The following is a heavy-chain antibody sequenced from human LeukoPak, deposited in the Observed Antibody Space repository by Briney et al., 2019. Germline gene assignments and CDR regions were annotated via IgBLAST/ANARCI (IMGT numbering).Heavy chain of an antibody. J-gene: IGHJ5*02. V-gene: IGHV4-34*01. CDR1: GGSFSGYY. D-gene: IGHD3-10*01. CDR3: ARNKYYYGSGNYGVPNWFDP. Sequence: SETLSLTCAVYGGSFSGYYWSWIRQPPGKGLEWIGEINHSGSTNYNPSLKSRVTISVDTSKNQSSLKLSSVTAADTAVYYCARNKYYYGSGNYGVPNWFDPWGQGTLVTVSS. CDR2: INHSGST.